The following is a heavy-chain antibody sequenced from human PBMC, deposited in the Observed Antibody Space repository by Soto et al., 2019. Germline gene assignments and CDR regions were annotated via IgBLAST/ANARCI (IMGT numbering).Heavy chain of an antibody. CDR2: IWYDGSNK. J-gene: IGHJ4*02. CDR1: GFTFSSYG. D-gene: IGHD3-22*01. Sequence: GGSLRVSCAASGFTFSSYGMHWVRQAPGKGLEWVAVIWYDGSNKYYADSVKGRFTISRDNSKNTLYLQMNSLGAEDTAVYYCARGTYYYDSSGYYSSSVGGVDYWGQGTLVTVSS. V-gene: IGHV3-33*01. CDR3: ARGTYYYDSSGYYSSSVGGVDY.